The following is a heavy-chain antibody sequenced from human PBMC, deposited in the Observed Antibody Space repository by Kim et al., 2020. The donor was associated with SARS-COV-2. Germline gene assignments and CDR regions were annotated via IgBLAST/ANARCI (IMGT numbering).Heavy chain of an antibody. V-gene: IGHV4-39*06. CDR3: GRYSNSDWSLRS. D-gene: IGHD2-15*01. CDR2: ISYSGET. J-gene: IGHJ5*02. CDR1: GDSISSRGYL. Sequence: SETLSLTCTVSGDSISSRGYLWAWIRQSPGMGLEWLASISYSGETYYNPSLKSRGTISKDTSKNQLPLKLNSVTAADTALYYCGRYSNSDWSLRSWGQGT.